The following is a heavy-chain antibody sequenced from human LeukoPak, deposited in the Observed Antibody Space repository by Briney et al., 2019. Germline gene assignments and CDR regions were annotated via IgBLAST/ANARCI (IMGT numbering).Heavy chain of an antibody. D-gene: IGHD2-2*01. J-gene: IGHJ6*03. CDR2: IKPNSGGT. CDR3: ARTVDIVVVPAQNSYYMDV. Sequence: GASVKVSCKASGYTFTGYYMHWVRQAPGQGLEWMGWIKPNSGGTNYAQKFQGRVTMTRDTSISTAYMELSRLRSDDTAVYYCARTVDIVVVPAQNSYYMDVWGKGTTVTVSS. V-gene: IGHV1-2*02. CDR1: GYTFTGYY.